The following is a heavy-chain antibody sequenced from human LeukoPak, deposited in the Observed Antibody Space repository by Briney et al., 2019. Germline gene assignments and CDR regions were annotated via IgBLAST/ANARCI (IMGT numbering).Heavy chain of an antibody. V-gene: IGHV3-9*01. CDR3: AKSKFGTMVRGVIGY. CDR2: ISWNSGSI. D-gene: IGHD3-10*01. J-gene: IGHJ4*02. CDR1: GFTFDDYA. Sequence: GGSLRLSCAASGFTFDDYAMHWVRQAPGKGLEWVSGISWNSGSIGYADSVKGRFTISRDDAKNSLYLQMNSLRAEDTALYYCAKSKFGTMVRGVIGYWGQGTLVTVSS.